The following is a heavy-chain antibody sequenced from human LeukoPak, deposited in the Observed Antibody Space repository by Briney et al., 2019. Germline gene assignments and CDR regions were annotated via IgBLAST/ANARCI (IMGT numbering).Heavy chain of an antibody. D-gene: IGHD5-18*01. CDR1: GYTSTSYG. V-gene: IGHV1-18*01. J-gene: IGHJ5*02. CDR2: IGAYNGNT. Sequence: ASVKVSCKASGYTSTSYGISWVRQAPGQGLEWMGWIGAYNGNTNYAQKLQGKVTMTTDTSTSTAYMELRSLRSDDTAVYYCARDLPGYSYGYGNWFDPWGQGTLVTVSS. CDR3: ARDLPGYSYGYGNWFDP.